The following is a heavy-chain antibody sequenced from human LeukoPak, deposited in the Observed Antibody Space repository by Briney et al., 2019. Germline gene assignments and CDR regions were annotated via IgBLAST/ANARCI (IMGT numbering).Heavy chain of an antibody. D-gene: IGHD2-2*01. V-gene: IGHV3-11*06. Sequence: GGSLRLSCAASGFTFSDYYMNWIRLAPGKGLEWVSSISTSSTYTNYADSVRGRFTISRDNANNSLYLQMNSLRAEDTAVYYCARAQVVPAATYYYYYGMDVWGKGTMVTVSS. CDR1: GFTFSDYY. CDR3: ARAQVVPAATYYYYYGMDV. J-gene: IGHJ6*04. CDR2: ISTSSTYT.